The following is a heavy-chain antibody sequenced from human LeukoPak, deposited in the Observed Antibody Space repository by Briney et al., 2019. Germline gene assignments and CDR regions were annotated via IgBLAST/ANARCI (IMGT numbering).Heavy chain of an antibody. CDR1: GFTFSSYA. V-gene: IGHV3-23*01. D-gene: IGHD1-1*01. Sequence: PGGSLRLSCTAPGFTFSSYAMSWGRQAPREGLEWVSPISGSGGSKYYADPVKCRFTISRDNSKNTIYLHMNRLRGEDTAVYYCAKGRSTWYDDAFDIWGQGTMVTVSS. CDR2: ISGSGGSK. CDR3: AKGRSTWYDDAFDI. J-gene: IGHJ3*02.